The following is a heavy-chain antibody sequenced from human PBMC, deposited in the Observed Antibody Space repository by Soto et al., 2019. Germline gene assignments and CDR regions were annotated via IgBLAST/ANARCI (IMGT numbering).Heavy chain of an antibody. V-gene: IGHV3-23*01. CDR2: ISGSGGST. CDR3: AKTATPGSAYDFWSGFYMDV. Sequence: GGSLRLSCAASGFTFSSYAMSWVRQAPGKGLEWVSAISGSGGSTYYADSVKGRFTISRDNSKNTLYLKMNSLRAEDTAVYYCAKTATPGSAYDFWSGFYMDVWGKGTTVTVSS. CDR1: GFTFSSYA. D-gene: IGHD3-3*01. J-gene: IGHJ6*03.